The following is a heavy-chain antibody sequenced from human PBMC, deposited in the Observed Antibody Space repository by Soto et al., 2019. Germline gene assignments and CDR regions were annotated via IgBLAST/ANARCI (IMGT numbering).Heavy chain of an antibody. V-gene: IGHV4-59*01. CDR1: CGSISSYY. J-gene: IGHJ5*02. CDR2: IYYSGST. CDR3: ARVAGGPYDP. Sequence: SETLSLTCTVSCGSISSYYWSWIRQAPGKGLEWIGYIYYSGSTTYNPSLKSRVTISVDTSKDQFSLKLSSVTAADTAVYYCARVAGGPYDPWGQGTLVTVSS. D-gene: IGHD2-15*01.